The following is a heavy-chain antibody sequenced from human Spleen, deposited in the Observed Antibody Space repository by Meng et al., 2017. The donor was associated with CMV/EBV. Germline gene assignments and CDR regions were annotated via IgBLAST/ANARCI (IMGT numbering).Heavy chain of an antibody. CDR1: GGAFRGHY. CDR2: INHSGST. J-gene: IGHJ5*02. Sequence: SFSCADYGGAFRGHYWSWIRQPPGKDLEWIGEINHSGSTNYNPSLKSRVTISLDTSKIQFSLKLSPVTAADTAVYYCARGHRWFDPWGQGTLVTVSS. V-gene: IGHV4-34*01. CDR3: ARGHRWFDP.